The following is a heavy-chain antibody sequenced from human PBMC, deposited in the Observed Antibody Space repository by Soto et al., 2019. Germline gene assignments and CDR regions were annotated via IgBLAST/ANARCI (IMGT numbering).Heavy chain of an antibody. J-gene: IGHJ3*02. D-gene: IGHD3-22*01. CDR3: ARPRQRSSGYYQIYDAFDI. Sequence: GASVKVSCKASGGTFSSYAISWVRQAPGQGLEWMGGIIPIFGTADYAQKFQGRVTITTDTSTSTAYMELRSLRSDDTAVYYCARPRQRSSGYYQIYDAFDIWGQGTMVTVSS. CDR1: GGTFSSYA. CDR2: IIPIFGTA. V-gene: IGHV1-69*05.